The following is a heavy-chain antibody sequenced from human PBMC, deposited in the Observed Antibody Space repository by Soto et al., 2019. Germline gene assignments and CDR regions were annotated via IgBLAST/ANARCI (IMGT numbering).Heavy chain of an antibody. CDR3: ARLGTIAAAGEPYYYYGMDV. V-gene: IGHV4-39*01. D-gene: IGHD6-13*01. CDR2: IYYSGST. J-gene: IGHJ6*02. CDR1: GGSISSSSYY. Sequence: QLQLQESGPGLVKPSETLSLTCTVSGGSISSSSYYWGWIRQPPGKGLEWIGSIYYSGSTYYNPSLKSRVTISVVTSKNQFSLKLSSVTAADKAVYYCARLGTIAAAGEPYYYYGMDVWGQGTTVTVSS.